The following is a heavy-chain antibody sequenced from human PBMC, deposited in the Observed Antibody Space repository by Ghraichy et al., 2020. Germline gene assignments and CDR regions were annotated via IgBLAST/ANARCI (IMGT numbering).Heavy chain of an antibody. Sequence: GGSLRLSCAASGFSFGIYSINWVRQAPGKGLEWVSYISSSGGGIFYADSVNGRFTVSRDNAKNSLDLQMASLRAEDPAVYYCARGGSYWGGFDYWGQGTPVTVSS. CDR2: ISSSGGGI. D-gene: IGHD3-10*01. CDR3: ARGGSYWGGFDY. J-gene: IGHJ4*02. V-gene: IGHV3-48*01. CDR1: GFSFGIYS.